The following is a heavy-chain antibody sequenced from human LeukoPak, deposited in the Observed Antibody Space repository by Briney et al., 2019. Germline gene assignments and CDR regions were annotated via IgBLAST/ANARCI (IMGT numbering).Heavy chain of an antibody. D-gene: IGHD3-9*01. CDR1: GGTFGSYA. J-gene: IGHJ4*02. V-gene: IGHV1-69*06. Sequence: SVKVSCKASGGTFGSYAISWVRQAHGQWLEWMGRIIPIFGTANYAEKLQGRVTITADKSTSTAYMERSRLRSEDTAVYYRARGLPTRAPPYYDILTGYYSDYWGQGTLVTVSS. CDR2: IIPIFGTA. CDR3: ARGLPTRAPPYYDILTGYYSDY.